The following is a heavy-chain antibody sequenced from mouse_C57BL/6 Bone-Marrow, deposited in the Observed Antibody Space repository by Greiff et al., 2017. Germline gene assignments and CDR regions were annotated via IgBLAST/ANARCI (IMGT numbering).Heavy chain of an antibody. V-gene: IGHV1-55*01. J-gene: IGHJ1*03. CDR1: GYTFTSYW. CDR2: IYPGSGST. CDR3: ARPYYSNYWYFDV. Sequence: QVQLQQPGAELVKPGASVKMSCKASGYTFTSYWITWVKQRPGQGLEWMGDIYPGSGSTNYNEKFKSKATLTVDTSSSTAYMQLSSLTSEDSAVYYCARPYYSNYWYFDVWGTGTTVTVSA. D-gene: IGHD2-5*01.